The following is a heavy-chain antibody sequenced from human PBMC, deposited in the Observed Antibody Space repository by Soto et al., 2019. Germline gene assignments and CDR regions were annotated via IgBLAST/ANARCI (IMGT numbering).Heavy chain of an antibody. Sequence: PGGSLRLSCAASGFTFSSYWVSWVRQAPGKGLEWVANIKQDGSEKYYVDSVKGRFTISRDNAKNSLYLQMNSLRAEDTAVYYCARDGSSHYYYYYGMDVWGQGTTVTVSS. V-gene: IGHV3-7*03. CDR2: IKQDGSEK. J-gene: IGHJ6*02. D-gene: IGHD6-6*01. CDR1: GFTFSSYW. CDR3: ARDGSSHYYYYYGMDV.